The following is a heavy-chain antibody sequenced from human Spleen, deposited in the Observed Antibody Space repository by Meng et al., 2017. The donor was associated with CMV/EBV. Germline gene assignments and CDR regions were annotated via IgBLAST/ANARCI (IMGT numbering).Heavy chain of an antibody. D-gene: IGHD3/OR15-3a*01. CDR3: ARDFWTGYYQNLDS. J-gene: IGHJ4*02. Sequence: GESLKISCAPSGFTFSSYSFNWVRQAPGKGLEWVSAISGSGGSTYYADSVKGRFTISRDNAETALNLQMNSLRAEDTGVYYCARDFWTGYYQNLDSWGQGTLVTVSS. CDR1: GFTFSSYS. V-gene: IGHV3-23*01. CDR2: ISGSGGST.